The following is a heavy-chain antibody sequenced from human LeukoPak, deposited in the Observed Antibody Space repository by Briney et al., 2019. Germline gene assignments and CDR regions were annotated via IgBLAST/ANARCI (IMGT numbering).Heavy chain of an antibody. Sequence: GGSLRLSCAASGFKFDDYAMHWVWQAPGKGLEWVSSIPWTNAGVAYADSVKGRCTISRDNAKNYVYLELKSLRAEDTALYYCAKGRGADTSYGMNVWGQGTTVIVSS. D-gene: IGHD5-18*01. V-gene: IGHV3-9*01. J-gene: IGHJ6*02. CDR3: AKGRGADTSYGMNV. CDR1: GFKFDDYA. CDR2: IPWTNAGV.